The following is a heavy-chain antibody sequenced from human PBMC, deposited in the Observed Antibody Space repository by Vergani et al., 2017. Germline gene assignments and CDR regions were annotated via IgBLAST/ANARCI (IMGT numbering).Heavy chain of an antibody. CDR3: ARDPARAPHLGGVIVSVPPEPRFDP. J-gene: IGHJ5*02. V-gene: IGHV3-30*04. D-gene: IGHD3-16*02. CDR1: GFTFSSYA. Sequence: QVQLVESGGGVVQPGRSLRLSCAASGFTFSSYAMHWVRQAPGKGLEWVAVISYDGSNKYYADSVKGRFTISRDNSKNTLYLQMNSLRAEDTAVYYCARDPARAPHLGGVIVSVPPEPRFDPWGQGTLVTVSS. CDR2: ISYDGSNK.